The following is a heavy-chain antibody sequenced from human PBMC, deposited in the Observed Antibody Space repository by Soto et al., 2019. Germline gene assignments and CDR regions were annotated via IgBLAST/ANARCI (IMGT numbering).Heavy chain of an antibody. CDR3: AKNSAQISLERGFFDE. Sequence: PGGSLRLSCEAAGFASANYGMHWVRQTPAKGLEWVAGISYNGKKKYYGDSVTGRFTISRDNPKNTLFLQLNNVKIEDTALYFCAKNSAQISLERGFFDEWGQGTLVTVSS. CDR2: ISYNGKKK. D-gene: IGHD1-1*01. V-gene: IGHV3-30*18. CDR1: GFASANYG. J-gene: IGHJ4*02.